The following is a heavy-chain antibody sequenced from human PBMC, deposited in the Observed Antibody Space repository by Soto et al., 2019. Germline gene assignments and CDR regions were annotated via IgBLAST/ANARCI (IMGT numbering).Heavy chain of an antibody. CDR2: IIPIFGTA. D-gene: IGHD3-3*01. Sequence: GASVKVSCKASGGTFSSYAISWVRQAPGQGLEWMGGIIPIFGTANYAQKFQGRVTITADESTSTAYMELSSLRSEDTAVYYCARDRYDFWSGYYRKTYNWFDPWGQGTLVTVSS. V-gene: IGHV1-69*13. CDR1: GGTFSSYA. J-gene: IGHJ5*02. CDR3: ARDRYDFWSGYYRKTYNWFDP.